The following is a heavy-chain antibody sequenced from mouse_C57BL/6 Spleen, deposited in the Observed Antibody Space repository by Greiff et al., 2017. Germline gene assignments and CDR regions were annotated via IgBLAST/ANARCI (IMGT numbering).Heavy chain of an antibody. J-gene: IGHJ4*01. D-gene: IGHD2-3*01. V-gene: IGHV6-3*01. CDR1: GFTFSNYW. Sequence: EVKLEESGGGLVQPGGSMKLSCVASGFTFSNYWMNWVRQPPEKGLEWVAQIRLKSDNYATHYAESVKGRFTISRDDSKSSVYLQMNNLRAEDTGSYYCTGPIYDGYYVGFDYAMDYWVQGTSVTVSS. CDR2: IRLKSDNYAT. CDR3: TGPIYDGYYVGFDYAMDY.